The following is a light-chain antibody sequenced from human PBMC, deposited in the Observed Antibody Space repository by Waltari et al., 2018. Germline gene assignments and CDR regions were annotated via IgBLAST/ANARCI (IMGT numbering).Light chain of an antibody. CDR3: QQYYTTPYT. J-gene: IGKJ2*01. CDR2: WAS. CDR1: QTLLYNSNNKNY. V-gene: IGKV4-1*01. Sequence: DIVMTQSPDSLAVSLGERATLHCKSSQTLLYNSNNKNYLAWYQQKPGQPPQLLVYWASILYSGVPDRFSGSGSGTDFTLTISSLQAEDVAVYYCQQYYTTPYTFGQGTKLEIK.